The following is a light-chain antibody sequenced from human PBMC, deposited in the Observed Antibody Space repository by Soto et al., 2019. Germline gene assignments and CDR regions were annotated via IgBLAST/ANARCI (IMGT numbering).Light chain of an antibody. J-gene: IGKJ2*01. CDR3: QQRSNWYT. CDR2: DAS. CDR1: QSVSSY. V-gene: IGKV3-11*01. Sequence: EIVLTQSPATLSLSPGERATLYCRASQSVSSYLAWYQQKPGQAPRLLIYDASNRATGVPARFSGSGSGTDFTLTISSLESEDFAVYYCQQRSNWYTFGQGTKLEIK.